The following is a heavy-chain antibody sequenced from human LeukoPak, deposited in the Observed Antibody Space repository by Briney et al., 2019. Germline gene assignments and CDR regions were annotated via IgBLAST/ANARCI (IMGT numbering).Heavy chain of an antibody. Sequence: DRSLRLSCAASGFTFDDYAMHWVRQAPGKGLEWVSGISWNSGSIGYADSVKGRFTISRDNAKNSLYLQMNSLRAEDTALYYCAKVLAVGANHDAFDIWGQGTMVTVSS. V-gene: IGHV3-9*01. J-gene: IGHJ3*02. CDR3: AKVLAVGANHDAFDI. D-gene: IGHD1-26*01. CDR2: ISWNSGSI. CDR1: GFTFDDYA.